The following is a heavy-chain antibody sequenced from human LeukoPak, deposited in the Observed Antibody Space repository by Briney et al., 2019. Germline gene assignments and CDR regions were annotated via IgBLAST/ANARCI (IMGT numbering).Heavy chain of an antibody. D-gene: IGHD6-13*01. V-gene: IGHV4-38-2*01. CDR1: GGSFGGYY. CDR3: ARGVFSDY. CDR2: IYHSGIT. J-gene: IGHJ4*02. Sequence: PSETLSLTCAVYGGSFGGYYWGWIRQTPGKGLEWIGSIYHSGITSYNPSLKSRVTISVDTSKNQFSLNLSSVTAADTAVYYCARGVFSDYWGQGTLVTVSS.